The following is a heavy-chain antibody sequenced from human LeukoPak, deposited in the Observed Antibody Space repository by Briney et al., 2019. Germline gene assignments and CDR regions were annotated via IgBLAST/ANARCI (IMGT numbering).Heavy chain of an antibody. CDR2: IYYSGST. CDR3: ATSSGYYYVAFDI. D-gene: IGHD3-22*01. CDR1: GGSISSYY. V-gene: IGHV4-59*01. Sequence: PSETLSLTCTVSGGSISSYYWSWIRQPPGKGLEWIGYIYYSGSTNYNPSLKSRVTISVDTSKNQFSLKLSSVTAADTAVYYCATSSGYYYVAFDIWGQGTMVTVSS. J-gene: IGHJ3*02.